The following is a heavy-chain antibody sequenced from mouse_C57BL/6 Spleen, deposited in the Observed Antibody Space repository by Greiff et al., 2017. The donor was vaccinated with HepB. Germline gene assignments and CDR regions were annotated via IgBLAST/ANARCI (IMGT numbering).Heavy chain of an antibody. V-gene: IGHV1-80*01. Sequence: VQLQQSGAELVKPGASVKISCKASGYAFSSYWMNWVKQRPGKGLEWIGQIYPGDGDTNYNGKFKGKARLTADKSSSTAYMQLSSLTSADSAVYFCAKALDGYYEEYFDVWGTGTTVTVSS. D-gene: IGHD2-3*01. CDR3: AKALDGYYEEYFDV. CDR2: IYPGDGDT. J-gene: IGHJ1*03. CDR1: GYAFSSYW.